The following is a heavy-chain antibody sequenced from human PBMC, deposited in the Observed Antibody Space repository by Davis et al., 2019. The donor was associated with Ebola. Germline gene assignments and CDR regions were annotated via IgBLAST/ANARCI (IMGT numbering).Heavy chain of an antibody. Sequence: GESLKISCKGSGYSFTTYWIAWVRQMPGKGLEWMGVIFSGDSDTRYRPPFEGQVTISVDRSITTAYLQWSSLKASDSAMYYCARRGYYDSSGYYYAIDYWGQGTLVTISS. D-gene: IGHD3-22*01. CDR1: GYSFTTYW. CDR2: IFSGDSDT. CDR3: ARRGYYDSSGYYYAIDY. V-gene: IGHV5-51*01. J-gene: IGHJ4*02.